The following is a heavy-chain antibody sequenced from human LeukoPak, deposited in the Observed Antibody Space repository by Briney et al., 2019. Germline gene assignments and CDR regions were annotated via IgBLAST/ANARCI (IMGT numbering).Heavy chain of an antibody. CDR1: GFNFNYSA. CDR2: ISDNEEVP. CDR3: ARHDSWLPY. D-gene: IGHD6-13*01. Sequence: PGGSLRLSYAAAGFNFNYSALSGVRQAPGKGLEWVSGISDNEEVPYYTDSVKGRFTISRDNAKNTVYLQLNNLRADDTAVYFCARHDSWLPYWGEGTLVSVSS. V-gene: IGHV3-23*01. J-gene: IGHJ4*02.